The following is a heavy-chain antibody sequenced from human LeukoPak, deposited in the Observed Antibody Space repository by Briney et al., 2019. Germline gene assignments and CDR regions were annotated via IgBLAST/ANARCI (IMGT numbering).Heavy chain of an antibody. CDR2: IRSKANSYAT. J-gene: IGHJ4*02. CDR1: GFTFSGSA. Sequence: GGSLKLSCAASGFTFSGSAMHWVRQASGQGLGWVGRIRSKANSYATAYAASGKGRFTISRDDSKNTAYLQMNSLKTEDTAVYYCTSMGKNDYVWGSYRQFDYWGQGTLVTVSS. D-gene: IGHD3-16*02. CDR3: TSMGKNDYVWGSYRQFDY. V-gene: IGHV3-73*01.